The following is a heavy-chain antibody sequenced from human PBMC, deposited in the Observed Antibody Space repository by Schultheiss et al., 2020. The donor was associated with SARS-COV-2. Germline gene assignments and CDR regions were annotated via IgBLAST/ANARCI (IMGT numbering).Heavy chain of an antibody. CDR2: ISYDGSNK. D-gene: IGHD3-16*01. CDR1: GFPFQNYA. J-gene: IGHJ4*02. CDR3: AREWGD. Sequence: SLKISCATSGFPFQNYAVHWVRQAPGKGLEWVAVISYDGSNKYYADSVKGRFTISRDNAKNSLYLQMNSLRAEDTAVYYCAREWGDWGQGTLVTVSS. V-gene: IGHV3-30*04.